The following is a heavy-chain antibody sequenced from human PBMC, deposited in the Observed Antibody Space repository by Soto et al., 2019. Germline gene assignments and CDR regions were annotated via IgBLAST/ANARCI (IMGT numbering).Heavy chain of an antibody. Sequence: SETLSLTCTLSGGSVRAPDWWNWVLQSPDKGLEWIAEVHISGHSNYNPSLRSRVIVSIDSSKNQFYLNLNSVTAADTAIYYCARVRQGCSANNCYFDPWGQGTQVTVSS. D-gene: IGHD1-1*01. V-gene: IGHV4-4*02. CDR3: ARVRQGCSANNCYFDP. CDR1: GGSVRAPDW. CDR2: VHISGHS. J-gene: IGHJ5*01.